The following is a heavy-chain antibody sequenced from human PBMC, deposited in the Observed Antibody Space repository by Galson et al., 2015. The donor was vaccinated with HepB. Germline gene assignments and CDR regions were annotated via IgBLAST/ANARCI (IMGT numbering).Heavy chain of an antibody. CDR2: INPSGGST. V-gene: IGHV1-46*03. CDR1: GYTFTSYY. Sequence: SVKVSCKASGYTFTSYYMHWVRQAPGQGLEWMGIINPSGGSTSYAQKFQGRVTMTRDTSTSTVYMELSSLRSEDTAVYYCARDLDDILTGYPSGGYYYYYMDVWGKGTTVTVSS. J-gene: IGHJ6*03. D-gene: IGHD3-9*01. CDR3: ARDLDDILTGYPSGGYYYYYMDV.